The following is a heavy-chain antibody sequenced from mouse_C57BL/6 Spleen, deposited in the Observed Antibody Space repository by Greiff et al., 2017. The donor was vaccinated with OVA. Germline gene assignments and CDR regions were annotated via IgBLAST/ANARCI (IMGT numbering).Heavy chain of an antibody. V-gene: IGHV1-50*01. CDR1: GYTFTSYW. Sequence: QVQLKQPGAELVKPGASVKLSCKASGYTFTSYWMQWVKQRPGQGLEWIGEIDPSDSYTNYNQKFKGKATLTVDTSSSTAYMQLSSLTSEDSAVYYCAIITLDYWGQGTTLTVSS. J-gene: IGHJ2*01. D-gene: IGHD1-2*01. CDR2: IDPSDSYT. CDR3: AIITLDY.